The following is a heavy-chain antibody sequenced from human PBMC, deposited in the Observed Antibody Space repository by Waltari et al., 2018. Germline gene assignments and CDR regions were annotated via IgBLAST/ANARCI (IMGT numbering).Heavy chain of an antibody. CDR3: ARGPAKTVVRGLTRRTWFDP. D-gene: IGHD3-10*01. CDR1: GYPFTNHD. CDR2: MNPNSGNT. V-gene: IGHV1-8*02. Sequence: QVHLVQSGAEVKKPGASVKVACKASGYPFTNHDINWVRQATGQGLEWMGWMNPNSGNTGYAQKFQGRVTMTRTTSVSTAYMELSSLRSDDTAIYYCARGPAKTVVRGLTRRTWFDPWGQGTLVTVSS. J-gene: IGHJ5*02.